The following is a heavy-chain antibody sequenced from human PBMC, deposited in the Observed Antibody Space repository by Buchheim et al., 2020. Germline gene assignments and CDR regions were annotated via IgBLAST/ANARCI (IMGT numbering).Heavy chain of an antibody. D-gene: IGHD3-3*01. Sequence: QVQLVESGGGVVQPGRSLRLSCEASGFTFSSNGLHWVRQAPGKGLEWLAVIWYDGTKKFYADSVKGRFTISRDDSKNTLYLQMNSLRGEDTAVYYCARDFGFYFDYWGPGTL. CDR1: GFTFSSNG. J-gene: IGHJ4*02. CDR2: IWYDGTKK. V-gene: IGHV3-33*01. CDR3: ARDFGFYFDY.